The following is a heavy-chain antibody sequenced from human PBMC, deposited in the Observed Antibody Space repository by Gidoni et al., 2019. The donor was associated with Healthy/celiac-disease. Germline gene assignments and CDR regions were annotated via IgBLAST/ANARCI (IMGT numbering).Heavy chain of an antibody. J-gene: IGHJ6*02. D-gene: IGHD3-22*01. CDR3: AKVPPDYYDSVLMDV. V-gene: IGHV3-23*01. Sequence: EGQLWESGGGLVQPGGSLRLSCAASGFTFRVYAMRGVRQAPGKGLEWFSAISGSGGSTYYADSVKGRFTISRDNSKNTRYLQMNSLRAEDTAVYYCAKVPPDYYDSVLMDVWGQGTTVTVSS. CDR1: GFTFRVYA. CDR2: ISGSGGST.